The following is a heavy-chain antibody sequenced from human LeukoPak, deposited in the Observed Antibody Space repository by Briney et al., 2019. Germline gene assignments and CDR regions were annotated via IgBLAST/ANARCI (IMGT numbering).Heavy chain of an antibody. Sequence: GGSLRLSCAASGFTFSSYAMHWVRQAPGKGLEWVAVISYDGSNKYYTDSVKGRFTISRDNSKNTLYLQMNSLRAEDTAVYCCARDPDTAPAHCYFDYWGQGTLVTVSS. J-gene: IGHJ4*02. CDR3: ARDPDTAPAHCYFDY. CDR2: ISYDGSNK. D-gene: IGHD5-18*01. CDR1: GFTFSSYA. V-gene: IGHV3-30-3*01.